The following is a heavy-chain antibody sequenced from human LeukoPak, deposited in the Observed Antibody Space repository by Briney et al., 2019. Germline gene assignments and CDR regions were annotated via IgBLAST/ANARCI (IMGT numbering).Heavy chain of an antibody. CDR2: ISGSAGRT. Sequence: GGSLRLSCAASGFIFNKYAMSWVRQAPGKGLEWVSAISGSAGRTYYIDSVKGRFTISRDNSMDTLYLQMTSLGVEDTAIYYCAKYLPSEVAPGDYWGQGILVTVSS. J-gene: IGHJ4*02. D-gene: IGHD5-12*01. CDR3: AKYLPSEVAPGDY. CDR1: GFIFNKYA. V-gene: IGHV3-23*01.